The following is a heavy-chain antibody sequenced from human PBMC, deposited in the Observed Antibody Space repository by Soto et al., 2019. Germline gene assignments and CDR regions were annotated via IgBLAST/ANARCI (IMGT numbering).Heavy chain of an antibody. CDR3: ARAAFRSGYYGYYYGMDV. V-gene: IGHV1-69*01. Sequence: QAQLVQSGAEVKKPGSSVKVSCKASGGTFSTHAISWVRQAPGQGLEWLGGIIPTLGTPNYAQKFQGRVTVTADEYTSTAYMELSRLTSEDTAVYYCARAAFRSGYYGYYYGMDVWGQGTAVNV. CDR1: GGTFSTHA. CDR2: IIPTLGTP. J-gene: IGHJ6*02. D-gene: IGHD3-3*01.